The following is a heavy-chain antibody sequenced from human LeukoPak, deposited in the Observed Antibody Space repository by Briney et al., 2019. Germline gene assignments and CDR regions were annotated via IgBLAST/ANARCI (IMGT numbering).Heavy chain of an antibody. J-gene: IGHJ3*02. V-gene: IGHV3-66*02. CDR3: ARDAVVVPAPSKNAFDI. CDR1: GFTVSSNY. D-gene: IGHD2-2*01. Sequence: PGGSLRLSCAASGFTVSSNYMSWVRQAPGKGLEWVSVIYSGGSTYYADSVEGRFTISRDNSKNTLYLQMNSLRAGDTAVYYCARDAVVVPAPSKNAFDIWGQGTMVTVSS. CDR2: IYSGGST.